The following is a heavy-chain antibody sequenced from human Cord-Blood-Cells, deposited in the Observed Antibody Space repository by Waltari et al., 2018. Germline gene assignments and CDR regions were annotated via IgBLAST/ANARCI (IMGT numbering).Heavy chain of an antibody. CDR3: ASNSYGYRAFDI. J-gene: IGHJ3*02. Sequence: QVQLVASGGGVVQPGRSLRLYCAASGFTFSSYAITWARQAPGKGLEWVAVISYDGSNKYYADSVKGRFTISRDNSKNTLYLQMNSLRAEDTAVYYCASNSYGYRAFDIWGQGTMVTVSS. CDR1: GFTFSSYA. CDR2: ISYDGSNK. V-gene: IGHV3-30-3*01. D-gene: IGHD5-18*01.